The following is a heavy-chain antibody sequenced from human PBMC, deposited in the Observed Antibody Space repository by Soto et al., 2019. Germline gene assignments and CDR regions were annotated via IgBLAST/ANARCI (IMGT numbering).Heavy chain of an antibody. D-gene: IGHD3-10*01. CDR2: IYYSGST. Sequence: PSETLSLACTVSGGSISSGGCYWSWIRQHPGKGLEWIGYIYYSGSTYYNPSLKSRVTISVDTSKNQFSLKLSSVTAADTAGYYCAGGSGIHAFDIWGQGTMVTVSS. CDR1: GGSISSGGCY. V-gene: IGHV4-31*03. CDR3: AGGSGIHAFDI. J-gene: IGHJ3*02.